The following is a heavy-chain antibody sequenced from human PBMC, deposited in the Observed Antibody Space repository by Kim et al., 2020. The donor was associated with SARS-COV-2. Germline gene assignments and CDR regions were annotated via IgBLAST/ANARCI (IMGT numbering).Heavy chain of an antibody. CDR3: ARAYGGKPFDH. CDR2: INPGGGST. Sequence: ASVKVSCKASGYTFTSYYMHWVRQAPGQGLEWMGIINPGGGSTSYAQKFQGRVTMTRDTSTGTVYMELSSLRSEDTAVYYCARAYGGKPFDHWGQGTLVTVSS. D-gene: IGHD4-17*01. J-gene: IGHJ4*02. CDR1: GYTFTSYY. V-gene: IGHV1-46*01.